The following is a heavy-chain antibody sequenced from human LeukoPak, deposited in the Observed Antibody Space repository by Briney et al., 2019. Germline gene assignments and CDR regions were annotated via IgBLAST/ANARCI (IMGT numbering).Heavy chain of an antibody. D-gene: IGHD3-22*01. V-gene: IGHV4-30-2*01. Sequence: PSQTLSLTCAVSGGSISSGGYSWSWIRQPPGKGLEWIGYIYHSGSTYYNPSLKSRVTISVDTSKNQFSLKLSSVTAADTAVYYCARGSDYYYDSSGYYEIDYWGQGTLVTVSS. CDR2: IYHSGST. J-gene: IGHJ4*02. CDR3: ARGSDYYYDSSGYYEIDY. CDR1: GGSISSGGYS.